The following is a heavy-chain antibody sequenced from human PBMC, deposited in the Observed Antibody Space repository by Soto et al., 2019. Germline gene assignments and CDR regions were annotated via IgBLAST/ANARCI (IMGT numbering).Heavy chain of an antibody. CDR2: IYYSGST. J-gene: IGHJ4*02. Sequence: SETLSLTCTVSGGSISSGGYYWSWIRQHPGKGLEWIGYIYYSGSTYYNPSLKSRVTISVDTSKNQFSLKLSSVTAADTAAYYCARLTYYYDSSGYPYWGQGTLVTVSS. CDR1: GGSISSGGYY. V-gene: IGHV4-31*03. CDR3: ARLTYYYDSSGYPY. D-gene: IGHD3-22*01.